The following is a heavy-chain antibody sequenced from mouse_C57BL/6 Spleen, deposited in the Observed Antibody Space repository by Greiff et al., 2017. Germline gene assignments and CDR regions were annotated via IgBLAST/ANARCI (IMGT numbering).Heavy chain of an antibody. CDR2: IWSGGST. CDR3: ARNFLPYYYGSSYNAMDY. CDR1: GFSLTSYG. J-gene: IGHJ4*01. Sequence: VKLVESGPGLVQPSQSLSITCTVSGFSLTSYGVHWVRQSPGKGLEWLGVIWSGGSTDYNAAFISRLSISKDNSKSQVFFKMNSLQADDTAIYYCARNFLPYYYGSSYNAMDYWGQGTSVTVSS. V-gene: IGHV2-2*01. D-gene: IGHD1-1*01.